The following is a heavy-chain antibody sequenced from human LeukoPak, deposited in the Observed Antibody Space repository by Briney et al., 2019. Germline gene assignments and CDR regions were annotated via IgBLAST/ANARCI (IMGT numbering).Heavy chain of an antibody. J-gene: IGHJ4*02. CDR1: GGSIGTYY. CDR2: VYYSGNT. V-gene: IGHV4-59*08. D-gene: IGHD6-19*01. Sequence: SETLSLTCTVSGGSIGTYYWSWIRQPPGKGLEWIGYVYYSGNTNYNPSLKSRVTISVDTSKNQFSLKLNSVTAADTAVYFCARRIAVTARYYFDFWGQGTLVTVSS. CDR3: ARRIAVTARYYFDF.